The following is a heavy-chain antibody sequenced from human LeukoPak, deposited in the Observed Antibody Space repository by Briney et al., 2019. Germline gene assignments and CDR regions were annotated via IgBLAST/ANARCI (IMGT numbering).Heavy chain of an antibody. J-gene: IGHJ4*02. Sequence: GRSLGLSCAASGFTFSSYSMHWVRQAPGKGLEWVAVISYDVSSKYYADSVKGRFTISRDNSMNTLYLQMNSLRPEDTAVYYCAGLNTALVFDYFDYWGLGTLVTVSS. CDR2: ISYDVSSK. CDR1: GFTFSSYS. CDR3: AGLNTALVFDYFDY. D-gene: IGHD5-18*01. V-gene: IGHV3-30*04.